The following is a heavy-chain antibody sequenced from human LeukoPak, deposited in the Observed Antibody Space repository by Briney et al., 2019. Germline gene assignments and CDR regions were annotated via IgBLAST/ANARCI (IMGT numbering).Heavy chain of an antibody. V-gene: IGHV3-23*01. CDR2: ISGSGGST. Sequence: GGSLRLSCAASGFTFSSYAMSWVRQAPGKGLEWVSAISGSGGSTYYADSVRGRFTISRDNSKNTLYLQMNSLRAEDTAVYYCARETGYCSSTSCYNYYYYMDVWGKGTTVTVSS. D-gene: IGHD2-2*02. CDR1: GFTFSSYA. J-gene: IGHJ6*03. CDR3: ARETGYCSSTSCYNYYYYMDV.